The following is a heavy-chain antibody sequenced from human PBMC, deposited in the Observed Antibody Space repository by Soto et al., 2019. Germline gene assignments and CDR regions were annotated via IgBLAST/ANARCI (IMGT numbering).Heavy chain of an antibody. V-gene: IGHV4-34*01. Sequence: QVQLQQWGAGLLKPSETLSLTCAVYGGSFSGYYWSWIRQPSGKGLEWIGEINHSGSTNSNPSLKSLVTISVDTSKNQFSLKLSSVTAADTAVYYSARCGPLIAVAGEAPCLFSFDPWGQGTLVTVSS. CDR3: ARCGPLIAVAGEAPCLFSFDP. D-gene: IGHD6-19*01. CDR1: GGSFSGYY. J-gene: IGHJ5*02. CDR2: INHSGST.